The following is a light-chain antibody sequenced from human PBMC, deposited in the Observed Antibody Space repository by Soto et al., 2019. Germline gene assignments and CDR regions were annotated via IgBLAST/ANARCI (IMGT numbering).Light chain of an antibody. CDR2: EVN. J-gene: IGLJ1*01. CDR3: SSYACSSNV. CDR1: SSDGGGYNY. Sequence: QSVLTQPPSASGSPGQSVAISCTGTSSDGGGYNYVSWYQQHPGKAPNLMIYEVNKRPSGVPDRYSGSKSGNTASLTVSGLQAEDGADDYCSSYACSSNVFGTGTKVTVL. V-gene: IGLV2-8*01.